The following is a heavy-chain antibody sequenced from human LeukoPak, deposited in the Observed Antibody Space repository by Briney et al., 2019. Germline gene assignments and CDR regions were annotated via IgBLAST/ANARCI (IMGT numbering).Heavy chain of an antibody. CDR3: ARGSRYDSSGYHADY. D-gene: IGHD3-22*01. V-gene: IGHV4-30-2*01. CDR2: IYHSGIP. CDR1: GGSISSGGYS. Sequence: PSQTLSLTWAVSGGSISSGGYSWSWIRQPPGKGLEWIGDIYHSGIPYYTPSLKSRVTISVDRSKNQFSLKLSSVTAADTAVYYCARGSRYDSSGYHADYWGQGTLVTVSS. J-gene: IGHJ4*02.